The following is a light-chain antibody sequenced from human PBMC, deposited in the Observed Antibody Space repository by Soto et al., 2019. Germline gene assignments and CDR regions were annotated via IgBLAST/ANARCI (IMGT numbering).Light chain of an antibody. CDR1: SSDVGSHNL. J-gene: IGLJ1*01. V-gene: IGLV2-14*02. CDR3: SSFTSRFTFV. Sequence: QSALTQPASVSGSPGQSITISCTGTSSDVGSHNLVSWYQQHPGKAPKLMISEVTNRPSGVSDRFSGSKSGNTASLTISGLQAEDEADYYCSSFTSRFTFVFGTGTKLTVL. CDR2: EVT.